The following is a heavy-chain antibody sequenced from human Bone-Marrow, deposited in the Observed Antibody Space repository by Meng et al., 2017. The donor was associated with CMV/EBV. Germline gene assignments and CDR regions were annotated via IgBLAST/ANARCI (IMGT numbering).Heavy chain of an antibody. Sequence: GESLKISCAASGFTFSSYAMHWVRQAPGKGLEWVAVISYDGSNKYYADSVKGRFTISRDNSKNTLYLQMNSLKASDTAMYYCARLDGNYVWGSYRYPYYFDYWGQGTLVTVSS. CDR3: ARLDGNYVWGSYRYPYYFDY. CDR1: GFTFSSYA. J-gene: IGHJ4*02. D-gene: IGHD3-16*02. V-gene: IGHV3-30*04. CDR2: ISYDGSNK.